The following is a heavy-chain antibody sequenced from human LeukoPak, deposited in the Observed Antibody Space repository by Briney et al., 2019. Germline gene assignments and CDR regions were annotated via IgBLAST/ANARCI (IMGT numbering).Heavy chain of an antibody. J-gene: IGHJ4*02. Sequence: ASVKVSCKTSGYTFTDYYVHWVRQAPGQGLEWMGWISPNSGRTYYAQKFQGRVTMTRDTSISTAYMELSRLRSDDTAVYYCARGEYYYDSSGFIYFDYWGQGTLVTVSS. CDR3: ARGEYYYDSSGFIYFDY. V-gene: IGHV1-2*02. CDR2: ISPNSGRT. CDR1: GYTFTDYY. D-gene: IGHD3-22*01.